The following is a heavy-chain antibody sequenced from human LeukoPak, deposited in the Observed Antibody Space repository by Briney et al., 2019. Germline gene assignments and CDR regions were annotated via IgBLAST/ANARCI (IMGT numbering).Heavy chain of an antibody. CDR3: AKDPYDSGGYYWDY. J-gene: IGHJ4*02. V-gene: IGHV3-23*01. D-gene: IGHD3-22*01. Sequence: PGGSLRLSCAASGFPFTSYAMSWVRQAPGKGLEWVSTITGSGGRTYYADYVKGRFTISRDNSKNTLYLQMNTVRAEDTAVYYCAKDPYDSGGYYWDYWGQGTLVTVSS. CDR2: ITGSGGRT. CDR1: GFPFTSYA.